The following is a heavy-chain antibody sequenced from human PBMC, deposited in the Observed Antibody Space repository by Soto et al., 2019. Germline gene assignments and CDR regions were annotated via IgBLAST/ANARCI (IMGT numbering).Heavy chain of an antibody. CDR3: ATTPRKPLNWFDP. Sequence: EVQLVQSGAEVKKPGASVKISCKVSGHVFTDYYIHWVQQAPGKGLEWMGLVDPEDGETIYAEKFRGRVTISADTSTDTPSMELSRLRSEDTAVYYCATTPRKPLNWFDPWGQGTLVTVSS. CDR2: VDPEDGET. CDR1: GHVFTDYY. V-gene: IGHV1-69-2*01. J-gene: IGHJ5*02.